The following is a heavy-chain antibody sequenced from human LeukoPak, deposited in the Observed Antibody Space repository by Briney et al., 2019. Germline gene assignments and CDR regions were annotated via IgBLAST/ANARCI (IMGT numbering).Heavy chain of an antibody. CDR2: ISWNSGSI. J-gene: IGHJ4*02. D-gene: IGHD6-6*01. CDR1: GFTFDDYA. Sequence: GRSLRLSCAASGFTFDDYAMHWVRQAPGKGLEWVSGISWNSGSIGYADSVKGRFTISRDNAKNSLYLQMNSLRAEDTALYYCAKDIRGSSSVFGYWGQGTLVTVSS. V-gene: IGHV3-9*01. CDR3: AKDIRGSSSVFGY.